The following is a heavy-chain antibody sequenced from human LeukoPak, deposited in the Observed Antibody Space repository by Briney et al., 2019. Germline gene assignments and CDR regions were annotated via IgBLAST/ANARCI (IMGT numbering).Heavy chain of an antibody. CDR3: AKEAYYYDSSGYPHANAFDI. D-gene: IGHD3-22*01. V-gene: IGHV3-23*01. J-gene: IGHJ3*02. CDR1: GFTFSSYA. CDR2: ISGSGGST. Sequence: GGSLRLFCAASGFTFSSYAMSWVRQAPGKGLEWVSAISGSGGSTYYADFVKGRFTISRDNSKNTLYLQMNSLRAEDTAVYYCAKEAYYYDSSGYPHANAFDIWGQGTMVTVSS.